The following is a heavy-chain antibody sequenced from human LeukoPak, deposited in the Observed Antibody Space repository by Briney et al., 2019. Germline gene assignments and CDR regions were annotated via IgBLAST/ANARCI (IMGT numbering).Heavy chain of an antibody. CDR3: AKDETVGATSPFDY. J-gene: IGHJ4*02. CDR1: GFTVSSNY. D-gene: IGHD1-26*01. V-gene: IGHV3-23*01. CDR2: ISESGDKT. Sequence: GGSLRLSCAASGFTVSSNYMSWVRRAPGKGLEWVSVISESGDKTDYADSVKGRFTISRDNSKRTLYLQMNSLRGEDTATYYCAKDETVGATSPFDYWGQGTPVTVSS.